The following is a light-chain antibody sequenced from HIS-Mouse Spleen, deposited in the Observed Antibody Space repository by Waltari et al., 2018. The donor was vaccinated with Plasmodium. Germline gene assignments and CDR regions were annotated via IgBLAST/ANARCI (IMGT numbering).Light chain of an antibody. CDR1: RSDVGSYHL. V-gene: IGLV2-23*03. J-gene: IGLJ3*02. CDR2: EGS. CDR3: CSYAGSSTFDWV. Sequence: QSALTQPASVSGSPGQSITISCTGTRSDVGSYHLVSGYQQHPGKAPKLMIYEGSKRPSGVSNRFSGSKSGNTASLTISGLQAEDEADYYCCSYAGSSTFDWVFGGGTKLTVL.